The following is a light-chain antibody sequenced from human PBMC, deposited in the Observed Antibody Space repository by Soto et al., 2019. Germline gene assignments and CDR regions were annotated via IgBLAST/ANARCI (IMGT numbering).Light chain of an antibody. CDR3: QQYGSSPPYT. CDR2: GAS. V-gene: IGKV3-20*01. Sequence: EIVLTQSPGTLSLSPGERATLSCRASQSVSSSYLAWYQQKPGQAPRLRIYGASSRATGIPDRFSGSGSGTDFTLTISRLEPEDFAVSYCQQYGSSPPYTFGQGTMLEIK. CDR1: QSVSSSY. J-gene: IGKJ2*01.